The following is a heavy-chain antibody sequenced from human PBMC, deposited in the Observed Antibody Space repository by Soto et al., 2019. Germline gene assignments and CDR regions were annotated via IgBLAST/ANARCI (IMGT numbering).Heavy chain of an antibody. V-gene: IGHV1-69*01. CDR2: IIPIFGTA. Sequence: QVQLVQSGAEVKKPGSSVKVSCKASGGTFSSYAISWVRQAPGQGLEWMGGIIPIFGTANYAQKFQGRVTITADESTSTAYMELSSLRSEXXXXXXXXXGGDTAMVGGYWGQGTLV. CDR3: XXGGDTAMVGGY. D-gene: IGHD5-18*01. CDR1: GGTFSSYA. J-gene: IGHJ4*02.